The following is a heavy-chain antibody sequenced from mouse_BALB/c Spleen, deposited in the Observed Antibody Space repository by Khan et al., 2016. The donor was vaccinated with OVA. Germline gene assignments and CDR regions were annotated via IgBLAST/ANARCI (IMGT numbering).Heavy chain of an antibody. Sequence: VQLVESGPGLVAPSQSLSITCTVSGFSLTGYGVNWVRQPPGKGLEWLGMIWGDGSIDYNSALKSRLSISKDNSKSQVFLKMNSLQTDDTARYYCARAYYANYREAMDYWGQGTSVTVSA. CDR3: ARAYYANYREAMDY. J-gene: IGHJ4*01. V-gene: IGHV2-6-7*01. CDR2: IWGDGSI. CDR1: GFSLTGYG. D-gene: IGHD2-10*01.